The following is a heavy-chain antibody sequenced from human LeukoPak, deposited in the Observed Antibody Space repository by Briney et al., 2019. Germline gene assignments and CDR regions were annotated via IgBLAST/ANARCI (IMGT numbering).Heavy chain of an antibody. J-gene: IGHJ4*02. D-gene: IGHD1-1*01. CDR3: ARDPRSGTGI. CDR1: GFTVSSNY. CDR2: TSSGGNT. V-gene: IGHV3-66*01. Sequence: GGSLRLSCAASGFTVSSNYMNWVRQAPGKGLGWVSVTSSGGNTYYADSVQGRFTISRDNSKNTLYLQMNSLRAEDTAVYYCARDPRSGTGIWGQGALVTVSS.